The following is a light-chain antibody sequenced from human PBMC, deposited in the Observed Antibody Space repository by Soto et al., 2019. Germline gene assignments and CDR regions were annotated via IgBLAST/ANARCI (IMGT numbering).Light chain of an antibody. CDR3: QQNKDWPGT. J-gene: IGKJ1*01. CDR1: QSVTSY. Sequence: EIVMTHSPATLSVSPGERATLSCRASQSVTSYLAWFQQKPGQAPRLLIYDASTRATGIPVRFSGSGSGTEFTLTISSLQSEDFGVYYCQQNKDWPGTCGQGTKGDIK. V-gene: IGKV3-15*01. CDR2: DAS.